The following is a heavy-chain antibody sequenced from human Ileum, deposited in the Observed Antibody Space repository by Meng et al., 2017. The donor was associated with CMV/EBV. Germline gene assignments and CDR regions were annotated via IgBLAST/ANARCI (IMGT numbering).Heavy chain of an antibody. D-gene: IGHD2-8*02. CDR2: TSANGDDT. CDR1: GFTFSSYA. CDR3: ARDRGYCTGLGCHHFFDY. J-gene: IGHJ4*02. Sequence: GESLKISCAASGFTFSSYAIHWVRQAPGKGLEYVSATSANGDDTYYADSVRGRFTISRDNSKNTLYLHMGSLRAEETAVYYCARDRGYCTGLGCHHFFDYWGQGSMVTVSS. V-gene: IGHV3-64*02.